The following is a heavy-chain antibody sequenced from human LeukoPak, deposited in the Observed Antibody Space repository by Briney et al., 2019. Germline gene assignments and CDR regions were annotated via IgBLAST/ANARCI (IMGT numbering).Heavy chain of an antibody. CDR3: ARDLRFLEWLLINTPRGGYGMDV. CDR1: GDSVSSNSAA. J-gene: IGHJ6*01. CDR2: TYYRSKWYN. V-gene: IGHV6-1*01. D-gene: IGHD3-3*01. Sequence: SQTLSLTCAISGDSVSSNSAAWNWIRQSPSRGLEWLGRTYYRSKWYNDYAVSVKSRITINPDTSKNQFSLQLNSVTPENTAVYYCARDLRFLEWLLINTPRGGYGMDVWGKGPRSPSPQ.